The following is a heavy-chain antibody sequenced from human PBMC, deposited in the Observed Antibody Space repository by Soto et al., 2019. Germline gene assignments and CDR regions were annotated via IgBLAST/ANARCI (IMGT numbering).Heavy chain of an antibody. CDR1: GYNFTSYY. CDR3: ATVDISTWIDGMDV. J-gene: IGHJ6*02. CDR2: INPSGGST. V-gene: IGHV1-46*01. Sequence: ASVKVSCKASGYNFTSYYMHWVRQAPGQGLEWMGIINPSGGSTNYAQKFQGRVAISADKSTSTAYMELSSLRSEDTAVYYCATVDISTWIDGMDVWGQGTTVTVSS. D-gene: IGHD2-2*01.